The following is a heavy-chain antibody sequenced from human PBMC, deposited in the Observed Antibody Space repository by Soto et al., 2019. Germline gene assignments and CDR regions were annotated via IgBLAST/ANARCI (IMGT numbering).Heavy chain of an antibody. CDR2: IDYSGGTT. Sequence: PGGSLRLSCAASGFTFSGLAMGWVRQAPGKGLEWVSVIDYSGGTTYYTDSVKGRFTISRDNSKKTLYLQMNSLRAEDTAVYYCAKDATRTSGWYHFDYWGQGALVTVSS. V-gene: IGHV3-23*01. D-gene: IGHD6-19*01. CDR1: GFTFSGLA. J-gene: IGHJ4*02. CDR3: AKDATRTSGWYHFDY.